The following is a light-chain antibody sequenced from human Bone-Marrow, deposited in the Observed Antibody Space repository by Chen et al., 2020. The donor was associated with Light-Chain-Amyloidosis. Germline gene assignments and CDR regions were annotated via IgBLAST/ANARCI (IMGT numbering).Light chain of an antibody. Sequence: NFMLTQPHSVSESPGKTVIISCTRSSGSIATNYVQWYQQRPGSSPTPVIYEDDQRPSGVPDRFSCSIDRSSNSASLTISGLETEDEADYYCQSYQGSSQGVFGGGTKLTVL. V-gene: IGLV6-57*01. J-gene: IGLJ3*02. CDR3: QSYQGSSQGV. CDR2: EDD. CDR1: SGSIATNY.